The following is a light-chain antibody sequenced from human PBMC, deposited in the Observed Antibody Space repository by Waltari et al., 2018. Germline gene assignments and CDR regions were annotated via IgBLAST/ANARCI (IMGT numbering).Light chain of an antibody. Sequence: DIQMTQSPSTLSASVGDRVTITCRASQSITIWLAWYQQKPGKAPKVLISKASTLEGGVPSRFSDSGSGTEFTLTISSLQPDDFATYYCQHYNRYSGTFGQGTKVEIK. CDR3: QHYNRYSGT. CDR1: QSITIW. J-gene: IGKJ1*01. CDR2: KAS. V-gene: IGKV1-5*03.